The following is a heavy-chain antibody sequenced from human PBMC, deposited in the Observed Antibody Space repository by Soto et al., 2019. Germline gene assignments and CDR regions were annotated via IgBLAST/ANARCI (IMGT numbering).Heavy chain of an antibody. CDR2: ISAYNGNT. J-gene: IGHJ6*02. D-gene: IGHD6-6*01. V-gene: IGHV1-18*04. CDR3: ARVKKYSSSSGGTAMTYYYYGMDV. Sequence: ASVKVSCKASGYTFTSYGISWVRQAPGQGLEWMGWISAYNGNTNHAQKLQGRVTMTTDTSTSTAYMELRSLRSDDTAVYYCARVKKYSSSSGGTAMTYYYYGMDVWGQGTKVTVSS. CDR1: GYTFTSYG.